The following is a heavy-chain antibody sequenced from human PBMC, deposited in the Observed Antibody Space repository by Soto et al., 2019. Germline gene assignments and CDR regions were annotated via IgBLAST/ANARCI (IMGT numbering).Heavy chain of an antibody. CDR1: GYIFTNDW. CDR3: ARLANIFDLDN. CDR2: IYPGDSDT. Sequence: GASLKISCQGSGYIFTNDWSGWVRQMPGKGLEWMWIIYPGDSDTRYSPSFQGQVTISADKSISTAYLQWSSLKASDTAMYYCARLANIFDLDNWGHGTLVTVSS. V-gene: IGHV5-51*01. J-gene: IGHJ4*01. D-gene: IGHD2-21*01.